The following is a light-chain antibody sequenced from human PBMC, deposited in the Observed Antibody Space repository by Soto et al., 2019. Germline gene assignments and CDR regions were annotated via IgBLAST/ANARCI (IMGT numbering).Light chain of an antibody. CDR3: QQYNSYWT. V-gene: IGKV1-5*03. Sequence: DIQLTQSPSSLSASVGDRVTIACRASQGISSWLAWYQQKPGKAPKLLIYKASTLDSGVPSRFSGNGSGTDFALTINNLQPEDCATYYCQQYNSYWTFGLGTKVDIK. J-gene: IGKJ1*01. CDR2: KAS. CDR1: QGISSW.